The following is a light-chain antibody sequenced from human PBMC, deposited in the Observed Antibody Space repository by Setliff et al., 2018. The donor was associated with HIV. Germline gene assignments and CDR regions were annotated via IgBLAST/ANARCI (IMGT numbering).Light chain of an antibody. CDR2: EVR. CDR3: SSYAITNTLP. V-gene: IGLV2-14*01. Sequence: QSALTQPASESGSPGQSITISCTGTSSDVGGYNYVSWYQQHPGKAPKLIIYEVRNRPSGVSNRFSGSKSGNTASLTISGLQAEDEADYYCSSYAITNTLPFGTGTKVTVL. CDR1: SSDVGGYNY. J-gene: IGLJ1*01.